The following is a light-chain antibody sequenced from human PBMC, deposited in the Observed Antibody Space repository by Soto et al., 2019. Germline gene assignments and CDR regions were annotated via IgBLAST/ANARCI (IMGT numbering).Light chain of an antibody. CDR2: EVN. CDR3: SSYAGSNSLGV. V-gene: IGLV2-8*01. J-gene: IGLJ2*01. CDR1: SSDVGGYNY. Sequence: QSVLTQPPSASGSPGQSVTISCTGTSSDVGGYNYVSWYQHHPGKAPKLLIYEVNKRPSGVSDRFSGSKSGNTASLTVSGLQAEDEADYNCSSYAGSNSLGVFGGGTKLTVL.